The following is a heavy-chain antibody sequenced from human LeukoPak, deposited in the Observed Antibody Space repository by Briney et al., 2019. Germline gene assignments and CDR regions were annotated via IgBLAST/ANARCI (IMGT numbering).Heavy chain of an antibody. CDR3: TTDRKAGGGF. V-gene: IGHV3-15*01. CDR2: IKSKTDGGTT. Sequence: GGSLRLSCAASGFTFNNAWMSWVRQAPGKGLEWVGRIKSKTDGGTTDYAAPVKGRFTISRDDSKNTLYLQMTSLKIEDTALYYCTTDRKAGGGFWGQGTLVTVSS. J-gene: IGHJ4*02. D-gene: IGHD3-10*01. CDR1: GFTFNNAW.